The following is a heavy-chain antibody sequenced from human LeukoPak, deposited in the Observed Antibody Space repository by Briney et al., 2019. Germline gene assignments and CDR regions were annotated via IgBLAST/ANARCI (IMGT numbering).Heavy chain of an antibody. Sequence: GGSLRLSCAASGFTFSSYAMSWVRQAPGKGLEWVSAISGSGGSTYYADSVKGRFTISRDNSKNTLYLQMNSLRAEDTAVYYCAKDWISSGYYETCSYFDYWGQGTLVTVSS. J-gene: IGHJ4*02. CDR3: AKDWISSGYYETCSYFDY. D-gene: IGHD3-22*01. V-gene: IGHV3-23*01. CDR1: GFTFSSYA. CDR2: ISGSGGST.